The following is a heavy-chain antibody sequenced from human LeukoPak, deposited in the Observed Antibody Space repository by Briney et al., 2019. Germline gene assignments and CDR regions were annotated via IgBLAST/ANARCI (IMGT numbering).Heavy chain of an antibody. CDR1: GYTFTSYG. CDR2: ISAYNGNT. Sequence: ASVKVSCKASGYTFTSYGISWVRQAPGQGLEWMGWISAYNGNTNYAQKLQGRVTMTTDTSTSTAYMELRSLRSDDTAVYYCARGRLYPLRITGTSDFDYWGQGTLVTVSS. D-gene: IGHD1-7*01. CDR3: ARGRLYPLRITGTSDFDY. V-gene: IGHV1-18*01. J-gene: IGHJ4*02.